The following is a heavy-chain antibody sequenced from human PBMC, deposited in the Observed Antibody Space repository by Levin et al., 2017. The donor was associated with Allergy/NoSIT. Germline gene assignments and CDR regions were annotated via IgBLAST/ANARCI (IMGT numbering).Heavy chain of an antibody. V-gene: IGHV3-49*03. CDR1: GFTFGDYA. Sequence: GGSLRLSCTASGFTFGDYAMSWFRQAPGKGLEWVGFIRSKAYGGTTEYAASVKGRFTISRDDSKSIAYLQMNSLKTEDTAVYYCTRGVGGCGGDCYKISYYDYGMDVWGQGTTVTVSS. CDR2: IRSKAYGGTT. CDR3: TRGVGGCGGDCYKISYYDYGMDV. J-gene: IGHJ6*02. D-gene: IGHD2-21*02.